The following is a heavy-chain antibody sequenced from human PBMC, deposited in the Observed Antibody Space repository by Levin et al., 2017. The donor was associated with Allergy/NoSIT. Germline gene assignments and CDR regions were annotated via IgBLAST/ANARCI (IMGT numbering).Heavy chain of an antibody. CDR3: ARDLGRFRELSDY. CDR2: ISSSSSYI. D-gene: IGHD3-10*01. J-gene: IGHJ4*02. V-gene: IGHV3-21*01. Sequence: GESLKISCVASGFTFSSYSMNWVRQAPGKGLEWVSSISSSSSYIYYADSVKGRFTISRDNAKNSLYLQMNSLRAEDTAVYYCARDLGRFRELSDYWGQGTLVTVSS. CDR1: GFTFSSYS.